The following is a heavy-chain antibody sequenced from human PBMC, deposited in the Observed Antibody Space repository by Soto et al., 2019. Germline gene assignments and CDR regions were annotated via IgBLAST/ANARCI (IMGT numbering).Heavy chain of an antibody. CDR3: ATISYGQLRYFDN. D-gene: IGHD3-16*02. CDR1: KFTFGDYW. CDR2: IKQDGSDK. V-gene: IGHV3-7*01. Sequence: PGGSLRLSCAVPKFTFGDYWMSWVRQAPGKGLEWISNIKQDGSDKNYADSVKGRFTISRDNADNSMYLQMNSLRAEDTAVYYCATISYGQLRYFDNWGQGTLVTVYS. J-gene: IGHJ4*02.